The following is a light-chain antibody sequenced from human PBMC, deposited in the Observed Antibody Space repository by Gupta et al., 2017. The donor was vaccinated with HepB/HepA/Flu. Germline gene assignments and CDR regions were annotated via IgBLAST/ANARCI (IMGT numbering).Light chain of an antibody. CDR1: QTVLSN. J-gene: IGKJ1*01. CDR2: RAS. CDR3: QQYNNWPTWT. V-gene: IGKV3-15*01. Sequence: EIVITQSPDTLSVSTGERATLSCRASQTVLSNLAWYQHNPGQAPRLLIYRASIRATGIPDRFSGSGSGTEFTLTISSLQSEDFAVYYCQQYNNWPTWTFGQGTKVEIK.